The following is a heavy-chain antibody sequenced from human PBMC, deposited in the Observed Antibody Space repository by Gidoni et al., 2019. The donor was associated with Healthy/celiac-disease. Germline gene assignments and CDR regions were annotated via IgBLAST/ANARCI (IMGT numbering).Heavy chain of an antibody. J-gene: IGHJ4*02. Sequence: QVQLQQWGAGLLKPSETLSLTCAVSGGSFGGYYWNWIRPPPGKGLEWIGEINQSGSTNYNPSLKSRVTISVDTSKNQFSLKLSSVTAADTAVYYCARGAGGIVVVPAAIRNRGKYYFDYWGQGTLVTVSS. D-gene: IGHD2-2*01. V-gene: IGHV4-34*01. CDR1: GGSFGGYY. CDR2: INQSGST. CDR3: ARGAGGIVVVPAAIRNRGKYYFDY.